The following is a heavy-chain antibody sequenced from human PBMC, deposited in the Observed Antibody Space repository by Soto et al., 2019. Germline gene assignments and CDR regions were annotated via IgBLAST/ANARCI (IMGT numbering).Heavy chain of an antibody. CDR3: ARGVLYYYDFWSGYYTSYYYYYMDV. J-gene: IGHJ6*03. CDR2: MNPNSGNT. V-gene: IGHV1-8*01. Sequence: GASVKVSCKASGYTFTSYDINWVRQATGQGLEWMGWMNPNSGNTGYAQKLQGRVTMTRNTSISTAYIELSNLKSEDTAVKYCARGVLYYYDFWSGYYTSYYYYYMDVWGKGTTVTVSS. CDR1: GYTFTSYD. D-gene: IGHD3-3*01.